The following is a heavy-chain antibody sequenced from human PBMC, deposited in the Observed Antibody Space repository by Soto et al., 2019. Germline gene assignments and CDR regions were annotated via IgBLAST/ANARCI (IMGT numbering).Heavy chain of an antibody. CDR1: GFSLSTSGVG. CDR3: ARMQSIGIAVPGTRDTRYHYYGMDV. V-gene: IGHV2-5*02. Sequence: SGPTLVNPTQTLTLTCTFSGFSLSTSGVGVGWIRQPPGKALEWLALIYWDDDKRYSPSLKSRLTITKDTSKNQVVLTMTNMDPVDTGTYYCARMQSIGIAVPGTRDTRYHYYGMDVWGQGTTVTVSS. CDR2: IYWDDDK. D-gene: IGHD6-19*01. J-gene: IGHJ6*02.